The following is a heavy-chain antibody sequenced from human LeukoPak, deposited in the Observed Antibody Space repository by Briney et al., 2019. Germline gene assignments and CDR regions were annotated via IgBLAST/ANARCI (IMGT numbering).Heavy chain of an antibody. CDR2: FSAYNGNT. CDR1: GYTFTSYG. D-gene: IGHD3-10*01. CDR3: ARDEMVRGVIMRASYYYGMDV. Sequence: GASVKVSCKASGYTFTSYGISWVRQAPGQGLEWMGWFSAYNGNTNYVQKLQGRVTMTTDTSTSTADMELRSLRSDDTAVYYCARDEMVRGVIMRASYYYGMDVWGQGTTVTVSS. J-gene: IGHJ6*02. V-gene: IGHV1-18*01.